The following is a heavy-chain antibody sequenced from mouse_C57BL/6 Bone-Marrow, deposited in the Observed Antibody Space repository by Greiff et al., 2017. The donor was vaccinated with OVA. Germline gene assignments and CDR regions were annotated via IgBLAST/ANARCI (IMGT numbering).Heavy chain of an antibody. Sequence: QVQLKQSGAELARPGASVKLSCKASGYTFTSYGISWVKQRTGQGLEWIGEIYPRSGNTYYNEKFKGKATLTADKSSSTAYMQLSSLTSADSAVYFCARIYYYGSSYFDYWGQGTTLTVSS. CDR1: GYTFTSYG. CDR3: ARIYYYGSSYFDY. D-gene: IGHD1-1*01. CDR2: IYPRSGNT. V-gene: IGHV1-81*01. J-gene: IGHJ2*01.